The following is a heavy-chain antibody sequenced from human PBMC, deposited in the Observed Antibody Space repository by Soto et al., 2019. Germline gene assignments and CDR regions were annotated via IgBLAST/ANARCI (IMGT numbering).Heavy chain of an antibody. D-gene: IGHD2-2*01. V-gene: IGHV4-34*01. J-gene: IGHJ5*02. CDR2: INHSGST. CDR1: GGSFSGYY. Sequence: QVQLQQWGAGLLKPSETLSLTCAVYGGSFSGYYWSWIRHPPGKGLEWMGGINHSGSTNYNPSLKSRVTRSVDQAKIQFSLKLSSVTAADAAVYYCARGPLRSVVVPAARAWFDPWGQGTLVTVSS. CDR3: ARGPLRSVVVPAARAWFDP.